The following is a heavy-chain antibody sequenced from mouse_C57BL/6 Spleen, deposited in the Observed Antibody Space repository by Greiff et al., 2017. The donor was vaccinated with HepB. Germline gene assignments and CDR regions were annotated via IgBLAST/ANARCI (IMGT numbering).Heavy chain of an antibody. V-gene: IGHV1-64*01. CDR3: ARSPPNFDGSSFFDY. CDR1: GYTFTSYW. CDR2: IHPNSGST. D-gene: IGHD1-1*01. Sequence: QVQLQQPGAELVKPGASVKLSCKASGYTFTSYWMHWVKQRPGQGLEWIGMIHPNSGSTNYNEKFKSKATLTVDKSSSTAYMQLSSLTSEDSAVYYCARSPPNFDGSSFFDYWGQGTTLTVSS. J-gene: IGHJ2*01.